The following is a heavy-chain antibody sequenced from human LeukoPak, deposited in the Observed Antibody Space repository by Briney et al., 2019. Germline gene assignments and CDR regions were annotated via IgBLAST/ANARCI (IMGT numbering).Heavy chain of an antibody. CDR1: GFTFSSYA. CDR2: ISGSGGST. J-gene: IGHJ4*02. CDR3: AKDPSYYYDSSGYYPWYFDY. Sequence: GGSLRLSCVASGFTFSSYAMSWIRQAPGKGLEWVSAISGSGGSTYYADSVKGRFTISRDNSKNTLYLQMNSLRAEDTAVYYCAKDPSYYYDSSGYYPWYFDYWGQGTLVTVSS. V-gene: IGHV3-23*01. D-gene: IGHD3-22*01.